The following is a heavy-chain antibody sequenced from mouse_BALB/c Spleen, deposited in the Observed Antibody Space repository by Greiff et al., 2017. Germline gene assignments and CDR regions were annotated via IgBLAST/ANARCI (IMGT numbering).Heavy chain of an antibody. CDR3: ASITTAYFDY. J-gene: IGHJ2*01. V-gene: IGHV5-9-3*01. CDR2: ISSGGSYT. CDR1: GFTFSSYA. Sequence: EVQLVESGGGLVKPGGSLKLSCAASGFTFSSYAMSWVRQTPEKRLEWVATISSGGSYTYYPDSVKGRFTISRDNAKNTLYLQMSSLRSEDTAMYYCASITTAYFDYWGQGTTLTVSS. D-gene: IGHD1-1*01.